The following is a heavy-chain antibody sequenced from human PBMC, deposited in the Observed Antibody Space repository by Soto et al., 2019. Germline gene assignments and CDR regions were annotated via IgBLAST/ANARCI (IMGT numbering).Heavy chain of an antibody. CDR2: ISGSGDTI. J-gene: IGHJ4*02. Sequence: QVQLVQSCGGLVRPGGSLRLSCEASGFIFSDYYMAWIRQAPGKGLEWVSYISGSGDTIYYADSVKGRFTISRDSAKDSLYLQMNTLRDEDTAIYYCARLGQFDFWGQGTVVTVSS. V-gene: IGHV3-11*01. CDR1: GFIFSDYY. CDR3: ARLGQFDF.